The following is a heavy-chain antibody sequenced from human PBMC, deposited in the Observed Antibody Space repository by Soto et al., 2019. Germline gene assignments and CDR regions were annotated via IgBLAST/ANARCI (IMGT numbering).Heavy chain of an antibody. Sequence: ASVKVSCKASGYTFTSYYMHWVRQAPGQGLEWMGIINPSGGSTSYAQKFQGRVTMTRDTSTSTVYMELSSLRSEDTAVYYCARDGPYCSRTRCPPYCMDVSGQATKVTLFS. CDR2: INPSGGST. D-gene: IGHD2-2*01. J-gene: IGHJ6*02. CDR1: GYTFTSYY. CDR3: ARDGPYCSRTRCPPYCMDV. V-gene: IGHV1-46*01.